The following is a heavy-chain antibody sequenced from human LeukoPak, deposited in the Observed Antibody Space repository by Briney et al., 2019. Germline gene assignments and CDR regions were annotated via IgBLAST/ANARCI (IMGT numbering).Heavy chain of an antibody. CDR3: ARAVGTTAFWFDP. CDR2: INAGNGNT. V-gene: IGHV1-3*01. D-gene: IGHD4-17*01. Sequence: ASVKVSCKASGYTFTSYAMHWVRQAPGQRLEWMGWINAGNGNTKYSQKFQGRVTITRDTSASTAYMELSSLRSEDTAVYYCARAVGTTAFWFDPWGQGTLVTVSS. CDR1: GYTFTSYA. J-gene: IGHJ5*02.